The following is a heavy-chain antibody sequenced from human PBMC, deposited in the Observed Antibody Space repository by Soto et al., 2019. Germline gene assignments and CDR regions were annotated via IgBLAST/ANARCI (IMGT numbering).Heavy chain of an antibody. CDR2: IGAYNGNT. V-gene: IGHV1-18*01. D-gene: IGHD6-19*01. CDR1: GYTFTTYG. CDR3: ARDPVAGTYFDY. J-gene: IGHJ4*02. Sequence: ASVKVSCKASGYTFTTYGISWVRQAPGQGLEWMGWIGAYNGNTNYAQKLQGRVTMTTDTSTSTAYMELRSLRSGDTAVYYCARDPVAGTYFDYWGQGTLVTVSS.